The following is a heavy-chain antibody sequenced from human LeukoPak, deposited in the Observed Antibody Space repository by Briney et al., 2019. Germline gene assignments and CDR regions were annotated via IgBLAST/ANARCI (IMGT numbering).Heavy chain of an antibody. CDR3: ARGPPGGRFDP. D-gene: IGHD3-10*01. CDR1: GGSISTYY. J-gene: IGHJ5*02. CDR2: IHYSGST. Sequence: SETLSLTCTVSGGSISTYYWTWTRQPPGKGLEWIGYIHYSGSTNYNPSLKSRVTISVDTSKNQFSLKLKSVTAADTAVYYCARGPPGGRFDPWGREPWSPSPQ. V-gene: IGHV4-59*01.